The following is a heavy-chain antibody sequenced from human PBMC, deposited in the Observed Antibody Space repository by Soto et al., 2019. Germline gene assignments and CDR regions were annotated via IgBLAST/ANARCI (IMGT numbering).Heavy chain of an antibody. V-gene: IGHV3-23*01. Sequence: GLLRLPCAPSGFTLDSHHRPSMSCVRQSPGKWPEWVSTISSTGANTHYAESVQGRFTISKEASSNTVNLHMNSLRADDTDTYFCVSWVSAHFEYWGNGPPGTVSS. D-gene: IGHD3-16*01. CDR3: VSWVSAHFEY. CDR2: ISSTGANT. CDR1: GFTLDSHHRPS. J-gene: IGHJ4*01.